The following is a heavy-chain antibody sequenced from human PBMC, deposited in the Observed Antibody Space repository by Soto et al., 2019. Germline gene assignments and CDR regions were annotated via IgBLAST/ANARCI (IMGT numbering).Heavy chain of an antibody. CDR1: GFTFSVYG. V-gene: IGHV3-23*01. D-gene: IGHD2-2*01. Sequence: GGSLRLSCAASGFTFSVYGMSWVRQAPGKGLEWISTISGTTTNTYYPDSVRGRFTISRDNSKNTLFLHMNSLRAEDTALYYCASRVPAGMAFEIWGQGTMVTVSS. J-gene: IGHJ3*02. CDR2: ISGTTTNT. CDR3: ASRVPAGMAFEI.